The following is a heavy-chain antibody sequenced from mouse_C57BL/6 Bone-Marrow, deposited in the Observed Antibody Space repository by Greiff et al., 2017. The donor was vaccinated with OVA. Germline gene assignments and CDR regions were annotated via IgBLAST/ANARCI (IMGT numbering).Heavy chain of an antibody. CDR3: ARRGLLRYFDY. Sequence: QVQLKQPGAELVKPGASVKLSCKASGYTFTSYWMHWVKQRPGQGLEWIGMIHPNSGSTNYNEKFKSKATLTVDKSSSTAYMQLSSLTSEDSAVYYCARRGLLRYFDYWGQGTTLTVSS. D-gene: IGHD1-1*01. J-gene: IGHJ2*01. CDR2: IHPNSGST. V-gene: IGHV1-64*01. CDR1: GYTFTSYW.